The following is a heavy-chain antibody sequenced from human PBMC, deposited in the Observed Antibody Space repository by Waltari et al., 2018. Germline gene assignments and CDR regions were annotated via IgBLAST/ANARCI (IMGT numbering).Heavy chain of an antibody. V-gene: IGHV3-48*01. CDR3: APLGASRLPWTD. J-gene: IGHJ4*02. D-gene: IGHD1-26*01. CDR1: GFNFSTYG. Sequence: EVQLVESGGGLVQPGGSLSLSCAASGFNFSTYGMNGVSQAPGKGLEWGAPFSGVGYPRYYSDSVKGRFTISRDNARNSLFLQMNGLRAEDTALYYCAPLGASRLPWTDWGQGTLVTVSS. CDR2: FSGVGYPR.